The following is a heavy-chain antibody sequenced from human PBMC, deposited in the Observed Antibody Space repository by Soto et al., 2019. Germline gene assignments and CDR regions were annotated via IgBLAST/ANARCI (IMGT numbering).Heavy chain of an antibody. CDR3: ASPNDIVVVPAAMPGYYFDY. CDR1: GGTFSSYA. Sequence: ASVKVSCKASGGTFSSYAISWVRQAPGQGLEWMGGIIPIFGTANYAQKFQGRVTITADESTSTAYMELSSLRSEDTAVYYCASPNDIVVVPAAMPGYYFDYWGQGTLVTVSS. J-gene: IGHJ4*02. CDR2: IIPIFGTA. D-gene: IGHD2-2*01. V-gene: IGHV1-69*13.